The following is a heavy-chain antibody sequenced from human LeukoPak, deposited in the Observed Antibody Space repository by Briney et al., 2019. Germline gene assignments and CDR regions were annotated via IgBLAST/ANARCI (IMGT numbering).Heavy chain of an antibody. Sequence: GGSLRLSCAASGFTFDDYAMHWVRQAPGKGLEWVSGISWNSGSIGYADSVKGRFTISRDNAKNSLYLQMNSLRAEDTALYYCAKAPYYYGMDVWGQGTTATVSS. V-gene: IGHV3-9*01. J-gene: IGHJ6*02. CDR2: ISWNSGSI. CDR1: GFTFDDYA. CDR3: AKAPYYYGMDV.